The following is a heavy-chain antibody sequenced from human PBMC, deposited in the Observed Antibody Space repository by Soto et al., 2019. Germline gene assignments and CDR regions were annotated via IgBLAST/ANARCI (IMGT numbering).Heavy chain of an antibody. CDR1: GYSFTSYW. V-gene: IGHV5-51*01. CDR3: ARHLVGSTRGNFDY. Sequence: GESLKISCKTSGYSFTSYWIGWVRQMPGKGMEWMGNIYPYDSDTRYSPSFQGQVTISADTSITTAYLQWSGLRASGTAMYFCARHLVGSTRGNFDYWGQGTLVTVSS. D-gene: IGHD2-2*01. CDR2: IYPYDSDT. J-gene: IGHJ4*01.